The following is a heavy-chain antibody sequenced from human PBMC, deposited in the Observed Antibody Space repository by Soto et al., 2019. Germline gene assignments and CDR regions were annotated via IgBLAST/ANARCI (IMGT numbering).Heavy chain of an antibody. Sequence: QVQLVESGGGLVKPGGSLRLSCAASGFTFSDYYMSWIRQAPGKGLGWVSYISSSSSYTNYADSVKGRFTISRDNAKNSLYLQMNSLRAEDTAVYYCARGGQLWLQYNWFDPWGQGTLVTVSS. CDR1: GFTFSDYY. J-gene: IGHJ5*02. CDR2: ISSSSSYT. D-gene: IGHD5-18*01. CDR3: ARGGQLWLQYNWFDP. V-gene: IGHV3-11*06.